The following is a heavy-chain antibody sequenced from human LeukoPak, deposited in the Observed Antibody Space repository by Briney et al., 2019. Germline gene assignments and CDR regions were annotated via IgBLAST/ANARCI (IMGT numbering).Heavy chain of an antibody. J-gene: IGHJ3*01. V-gene: IGHV4-59*01. CDR1: GGSISNYY. D-gene: IGHD4-17*01. Sequence: PSETLSLTCTVSGGSISNYYWSWIRQPPRKGWEWIGYIHYSGSAAYNPSLTSRVTMSIDTSKNQFSLEVTSVTAADTAVYYSARGANYGDYGLDAFEVWGQGTVDTVSS. CDR2: IHYSGSA. CDR3: ARGANYGDYGLDAFEV.